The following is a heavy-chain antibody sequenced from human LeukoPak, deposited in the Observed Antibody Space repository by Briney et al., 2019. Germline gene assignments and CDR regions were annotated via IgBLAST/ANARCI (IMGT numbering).Heavy chain of an antibody. CDR2: IYHSGST. CDR3: ARDQDIVVVWNWFDP. J-gene: IGHJ5*02. Sequence: PSETLSLTCTVSGYSISSGYYWGWIRQPPGKGLEWIGSIYHSGSTYYNPSLKSRVTISVDTSKNQFSLKLSSVTAADTAVYYCARDQDIVVVWNWFDPWGQGTLVTVSS. CDR1: GYSISSGYY. V-gene: IGHV4-38-2*02. D-gene: IGHD2-2*01.